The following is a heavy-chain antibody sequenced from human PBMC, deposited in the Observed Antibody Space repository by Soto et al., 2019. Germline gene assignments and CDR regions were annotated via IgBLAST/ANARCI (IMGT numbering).Heavy chain of an antibody. CDR1: GGTFNTYA. CDR2: ISPMFGAA. V-gene: IGHV1-69*19. D-gene: IGHD3-10*01. J-gene: IGHJ4*02. Sequence: QVQLVQSGAEMQKPGSSVKVSCQSSGGTFNTYAMNWVRQAPGQGPEWMGDISPMFGAANYAPKFQGRVTITADESTGTSYMQLSSLTSEVTALYFCAREVQVHTPAFVYWGQGTLVTVSS. CDR3: AREVQVHTPAFVY.